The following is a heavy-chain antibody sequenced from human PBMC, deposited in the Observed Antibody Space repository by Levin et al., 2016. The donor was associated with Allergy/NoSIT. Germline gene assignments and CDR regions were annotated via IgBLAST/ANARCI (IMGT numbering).Heavy chain of an antibody. CDR3: ARGDGYYYDY. V-gene: IGHV1-2*02. J-gene: IGHJ4*02. CDR1: GYTFTGYY. CDR2: INPNSGGT. D-gene: IGHD3-22*01. Sequence: ASVKVSCKASGYTFTGYYMHWVRQAPGQGLEWMGWINPNSGGTNYAQKFQGRVTISVDTSKNQFSLKLSSVTAADTAVYYCARGDGYYYDYWGQGTLVTVSS.